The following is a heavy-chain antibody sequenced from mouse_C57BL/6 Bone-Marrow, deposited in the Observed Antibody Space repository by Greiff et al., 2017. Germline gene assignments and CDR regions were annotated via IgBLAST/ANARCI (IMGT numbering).Heavy chain of an antibody. CDR3: ARDAGYSNWFAY. Sequence: EVKLVESGGGLVQSGRSLRLSCATSGFTFSDFYMEWVRQAPGKGLEWIAASRNKANDYTTEYSASVKGRFIVSRDTSQSILYLQMNALRAEDTAIYYCARDAGYSNWFAYWGQGTLVTVSA. D-gene: IGHD2-5*01. V-gene: IGHV7-1*01. CDR1: GFTFSDFY. J-gene: IGHJ3*01. CDR2: SRNKANDYTT.